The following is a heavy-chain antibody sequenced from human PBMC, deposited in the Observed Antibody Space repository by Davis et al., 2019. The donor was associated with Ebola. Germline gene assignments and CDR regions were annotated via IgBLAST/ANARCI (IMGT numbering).Heavy chain of an antibody. CDR3: AGDGSLLSFGELFVARWGMDV. Sequence: AASVKVSCKASGFTFTDYGITWVRQAPGQGLEWMGWISAYNGNTNSAQKLQGRVTMTTDTSTTTAYLELRSLSSDDTAVYYCAGDGSLLSFGELFVARWGMDVWGQGTTVTVSS. V-gene: IGHV1-18*04. CDR2: ISAYNGNT. J-gene: IGHJ6*02. D-gene: IGHD3-10*01. CDR1: GFTFTDYG.